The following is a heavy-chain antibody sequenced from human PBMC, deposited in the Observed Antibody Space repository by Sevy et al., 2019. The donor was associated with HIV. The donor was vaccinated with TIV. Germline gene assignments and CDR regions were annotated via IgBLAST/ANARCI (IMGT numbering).Heavy chain of an antibody. CDR3: AREFTGWDLHLGY. D-gene: IGHD1-26*01. J-gene: IGHJ4*02. Sequence: GGSLRLSCVASGFAFSTHAMHWVRQAPDKGLEWVAVISYDGTNKNYADSVKDRFTISRDNSKNTLYLQMNSLRADDTAVYYCAREFTGWDLHLGYWGQGTLVTVSS. CDR1: GFAFSTHA. V-gene: IGHV3-30-3*01. CDR2: ISYDGTNK.